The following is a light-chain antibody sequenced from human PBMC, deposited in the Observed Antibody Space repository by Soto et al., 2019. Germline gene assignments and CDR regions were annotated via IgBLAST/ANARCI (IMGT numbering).Light chain of an antibody. J-gene: IGKJ1*01. CDR3: QKDNSVPRT. CDR2: AAS. Sequence: DIQMTQSPSSLSASLGARVTITCRASQASGSHLAGYQQKPGEVPKLLINAASTLQSGVPSRFSGSGSGTDFTLTISSLHPDEYATYYCQKDNSVPRTFGQGTKVE. CDR1: QASGSH. V-gene: IGKV1-27*01.